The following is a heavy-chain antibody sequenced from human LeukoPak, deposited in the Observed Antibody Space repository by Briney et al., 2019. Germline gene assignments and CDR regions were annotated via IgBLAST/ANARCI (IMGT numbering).Heavy chain of an antibody. CDR3: ARDQSYGDDAFDI. CDR2: INHSGST. J-gene: IGHJ3*02. D-gene: IGHD3-10*01. V-gene: IGHV4-34*01. Sequence: SETLSLTCAVYGGSFSGYYWSWIRQPPGKGLEWIGEINHSGSTNYNPSLKSRVTISVDTSKNQFSLKLSSVTAADTAVYYCARDQSYGDDAFDIWGQGTMVTVSS. CDR1: GGSFSGYY.